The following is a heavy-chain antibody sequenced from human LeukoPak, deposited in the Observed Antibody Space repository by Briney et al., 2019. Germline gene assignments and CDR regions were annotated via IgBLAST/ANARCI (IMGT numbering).Heavy chain of an antibody. CDR2: ISSSSSYI. CDR3: ARVTEAPYYFDY. J-gene: IGHJ4*02. V-gene: IGHV3-21*01. CDR1: GFTFSSYS. Sequence: GGSLRLSCAASGFTFSSYSMNWVRQAPGKGLEWVSSISSSSSYIYYADSVKGRFTISRDNAKNSLYLQMNSLRAEDTAVYHCARVTEAPYYFDYWGQGTLVTVSS.